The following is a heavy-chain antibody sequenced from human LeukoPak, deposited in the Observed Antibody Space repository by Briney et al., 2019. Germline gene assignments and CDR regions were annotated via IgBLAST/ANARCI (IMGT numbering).Heavy chain of an antibody. V-gene: IGHV4-30-4*01. J-gene: IGHJ4*02. Sequence: SQTLSLTCTVSGGSISGGDYYWSWIRQPPGKGLEWIGYIYYSGSTYYNPSLKSRVTISVDTSKNQFSLELSSVTAADTAVYYCASEQGDILTGVIDYWGQGTLVTVSS. CDR2: IYYSGST. CDR1: GGSISGGDYY. D-gene: IGHD3-9*01. CDR3: ASEQGDILTGVIDY.